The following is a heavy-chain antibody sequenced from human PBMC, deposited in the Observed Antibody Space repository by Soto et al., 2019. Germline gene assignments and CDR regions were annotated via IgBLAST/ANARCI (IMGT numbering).Heavy chain of an antibody. CDR3: ARSSGSYFAAFYDT. V-gene: IGHV3-33*01. D-gene: IGHD1-26*01. CDR1: AFSFSSSG. Sequence: QAQLEESGGGVVQPGTSLRLSCAASAFSFSSSGMHWVRQAPGKGLEWVAAIWDDGGNKYYADSVKGRFTISRDNSKNPLFLQMNSLRAEDTALYYCARSSGSYFAAFYDTWGQGTLVSVSS. J-gene: IGHJ5*02. CDR2: IWDDGGNK.